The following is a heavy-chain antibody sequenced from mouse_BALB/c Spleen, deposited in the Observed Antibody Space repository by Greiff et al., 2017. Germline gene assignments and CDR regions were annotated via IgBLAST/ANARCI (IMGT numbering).Heavy chain of an antibody. Sequence: EVQLQQSGAELVKPGASVKLSCTASGFNIKDTYMHWVKQRPEQGLEWIGRIDPANGNTKYDPKYQGKATITADTSSNTAYLQLSSLTSEDTAVYYCAPYGSSYWFAYWGQGTLVTVSA. CDR1: GFNIKDTY. D-gene: IGHD1-1*01. CDR3: APYGSSYWFAY. J-gene: IGHJ3*01. CDR2: IDPANGNT. V-gene: IGHV14-3*02.